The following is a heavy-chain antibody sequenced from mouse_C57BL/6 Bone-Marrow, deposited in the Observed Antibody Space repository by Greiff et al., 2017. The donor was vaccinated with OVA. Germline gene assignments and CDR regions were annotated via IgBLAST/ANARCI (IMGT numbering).Heavy chain of an antibody. J-gene: IGHJ2*01. CDR2: IYPGDGDT. V-gene: IGHV1-82*01. CDR1: GYAFSSSW. CDR3: ARGDDYDRGPFDY. Sequence: QVQLQQSGPELVKPGASVKISCKASGYAFSSSWMNWVKQRPGKGLEWIGRIYPGDGDTNYNGKFKGKATLTADKSSSTAYMQLSSLTSEDSAVYFCARGDDYDRGPFDYWGQGTTLTVSS. D-gene: IGHD2-4*01.